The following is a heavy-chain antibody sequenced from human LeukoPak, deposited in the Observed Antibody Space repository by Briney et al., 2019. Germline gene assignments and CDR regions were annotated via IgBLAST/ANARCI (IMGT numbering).Heavy chain of an antibody. J-gene: IGHJ4*02. Sequence: GGSLRLSCAASGFTFSSYGMHWVRQAPGKGLEWVAVIWYDGSNKYYADSVKGRFTISRDNSKNTLYLQMNSLRAEDTAVHYCASMATATTVTTVDYWGQGTLVTVSS. CDR2: IWYDGSNK. CDR3: ASMATATTVTTVDY. D-gene: IGHD4-17*01. CDR1: GFTFSSYG. V-gene: IGHV3-33*01.